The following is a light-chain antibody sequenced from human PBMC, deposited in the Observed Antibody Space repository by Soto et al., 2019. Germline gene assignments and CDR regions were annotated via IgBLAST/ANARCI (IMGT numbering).Light chain of an antibody. CDR2: SNN. CDR1: TSNIGSNA. V-gene: IGLV1-44*01. J-gene: IGLJ2*01. CDR3: AAWDDSLNGHVV. Sequence: QSVLTQPPSASGTPGQRVTISCSGSTSNIGSNAVNWYQQLPGTAPKLLIYSNNQRPSGVPDRFSSSKSGTSTSASLAISGLQSEDEGDYYCAAWDDSLNGHVVFGGGTKLTVL.